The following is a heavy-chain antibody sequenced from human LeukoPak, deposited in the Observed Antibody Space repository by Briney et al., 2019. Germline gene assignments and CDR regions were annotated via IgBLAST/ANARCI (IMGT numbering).Heavy chain of an antibody. D-gene: IGHD3-22*01. CDR1: GFTFSSYA. CDR3: AKDPGYYYDSSGYY. J-gene: IGHJ4*02. CDR2: ISGSGGST. Sequence: GGSLRLSCAASGFTFSSYAISWVRQAPGKGLEWVSAISGSGGSTYYADSVKGRFTISRDNSKNTLYLQMNSLRAEDTAVYYCAKDPGYYYDSSGYYWGQGTLVTVSS. V-gene: IGHV3-23*01.